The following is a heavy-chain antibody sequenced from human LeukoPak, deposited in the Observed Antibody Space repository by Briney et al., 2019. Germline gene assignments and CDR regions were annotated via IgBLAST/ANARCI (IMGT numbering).Heavy chain of an antibody. CDR3: AKSNGYGLVGI. CDR2: IFYSGST. D-gene: IGHD3-10*01. J-gene: IGHJ3*02. CDR1: GGSISTSNYY. V-gene: IGHV4-39*07. Sequence: SETLSLTCSVSGGSISTSNYYWGWIRQPPGKGLEWIGNIFYSGSTYYSPSLRSRVTISLDTSRNQFSLKLNSVTAADTAVYYCAKSNGYGLVGIWGQGTMVTVSS.